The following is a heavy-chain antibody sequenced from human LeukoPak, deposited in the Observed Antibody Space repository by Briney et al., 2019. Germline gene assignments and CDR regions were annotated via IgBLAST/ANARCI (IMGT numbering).Heavy chain of an antibody. J-gene: IGHJ4*02. D-gene: IGHD2-21*02. CDR2: IYYSGST. V-gene: IGHV4-30-4*01. CDR1: GGSISSGDYY. Sequence: SETLSLTCTVSGGSISSGDYYWSWIRQPPGKGLEWIGYIYYSGSTYYNPSLKSRVTISVDTSKNQFSLKLSSVTAADTAVYYCARVTLYCGGDCSDYWGQGTLVTVSS. CDR3: ARVTLYCGGDCSDY.